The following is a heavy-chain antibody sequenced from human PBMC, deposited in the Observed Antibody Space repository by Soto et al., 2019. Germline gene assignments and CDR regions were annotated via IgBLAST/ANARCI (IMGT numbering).Heavy chain of an antibody. J-gene: IGHJ6*02. CDR2: MNPNSGNT. D-gene: IGHD3-3*01. Sequence: ASVKVSCKASGYTFTSYDINWVRQATGQGLEWMGWMNPNSGNTGYAQKFQGRVTMTRNTSISTAYMELSSLRSEDTAVYYCARLGGGPNYDFWSGYWSVYYYYGMDVWGQGTTVTVSS. V-gene: IGHV1-8*01. CDR3: ARLGGGPNYDFWSGYWSVYYYYGMDV. CDR1: GYTFTSYD.